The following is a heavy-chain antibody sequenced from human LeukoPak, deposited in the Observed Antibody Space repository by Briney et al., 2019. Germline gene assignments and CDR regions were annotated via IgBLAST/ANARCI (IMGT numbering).Heavy chain of an antibody. Sequence: SVKVSCKASGGTFSSYAISWVRQAPGQGLEWMGRIIPILGIANYAQKLQGRVTMTTDTSTSTAYMELRSLRSDDTAVYYCARDKTMVRGVIGDYWGQGTLVTVSS. J-gene: IGHJ4*02. D-gene: IGHD3-10*01. CDR3: ARDKTMVRGVIGDY. CDR2: IIPILGIA. V-gene: IGHV1-69*04. CDR1: GGTFSSYA.